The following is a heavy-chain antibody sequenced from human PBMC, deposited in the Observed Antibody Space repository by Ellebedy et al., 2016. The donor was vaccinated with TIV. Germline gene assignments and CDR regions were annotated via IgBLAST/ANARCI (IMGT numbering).Heavy chain of an antibody. CDR3: AKDPSLWFGELPIPFYY. CDR1: GFTFSSYA. CDR2: ISGSGGST. Sequence: GESLKISXAASGFTFSSYAMSWVRQAPGKGLEWVSAISGSGGSTYYADSVKGRFTISRDNSKNTLYLQMNSLRAEDTAVYYCAKDPSLWFGELPIPFYYWGQGTLVTVSS. J-gene: IGHJ4*02. D-gene: IGHD3-10*01. V-gene: IGHV3-23*01.